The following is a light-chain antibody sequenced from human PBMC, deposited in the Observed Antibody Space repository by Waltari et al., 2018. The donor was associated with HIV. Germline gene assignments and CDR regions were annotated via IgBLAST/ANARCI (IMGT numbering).Light chain of an antibody. V-gene: IGKV1-5*03. J-gene: IGKJ2*03. CDR3: QEYKTYSLYS. Sequence: DIQMTQSPSTLSSSVGDRVSITCRASQNLSTWLAWYQQKPGKAPKLLIYKASTLESEVPSRFSGSGSGTEFTLTISSLQPDDFATYYCQEYKTYSLYSFGQGTKLEIK. CDR1: QNLSTW. CDR2: KAS.